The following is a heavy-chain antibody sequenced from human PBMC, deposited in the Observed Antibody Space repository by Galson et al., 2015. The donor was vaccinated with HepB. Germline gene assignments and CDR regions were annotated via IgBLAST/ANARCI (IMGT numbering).Heavy chain of an antibody. Sequence: SVKVSCKASGYTFTSYGISWVRQAPGQGLEWMGWISAYNGNTNYAQKLQGKVTMTTDTSTSTAYMELRSLRSDDTAVYYCARDPGDLVLYSPNWFDPWGQGTLVTVSS. CDR3: ARDPGDLVLYSPNWFDP. J-gene: IGHJ5*02. CDR1: GYTFTSYG. CDR2: ISAYNGNT. V-gene: IGHV1-18*04. D-gene: IGHD2-8*02.